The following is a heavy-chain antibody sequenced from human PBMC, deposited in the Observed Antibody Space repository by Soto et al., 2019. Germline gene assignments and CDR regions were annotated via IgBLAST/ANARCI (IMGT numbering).Heavy chain of an antibody. D-gene: IGHD2-15*01. J-gene: IGHJ6*02. V-gene: IGHV1-46*01. Sequence: ASVKVSCKASGYTFTTYYMHWVRQAPGQGLEWMGIINPSGGSTTYAQKFQGRVTMTRDTSTSTVYMQLSSLRSEDTAVYYCAREEGHPIALSDYYYYYDMDVWGQGTTVTVSS. CDR1: GYTFTTYY. CDR2: INPSGGST. CDR3: AREEGHPIALSDYYYYYDMDV.